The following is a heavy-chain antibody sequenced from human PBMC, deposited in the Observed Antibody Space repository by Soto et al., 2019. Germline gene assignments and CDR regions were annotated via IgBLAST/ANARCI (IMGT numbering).Heavy chain of an antibody. CDR3: ASFSLHGSSLYYFDY. J-gene: IGHJ4*02. Sequence: SETLSLTCFVSGGSVTSHHWSWIRQFPGQGLEWIGYIFHSGATYYNPSLKSRVSVSLDRSKNQFSLDLSSVTAADTAVYFCASFSLHGSSLYYFDYWGQGTLVTVS. D-gene: IGHD2-2*01. V-gene: IGHV4-59*04. CDR1: GGSVTSHH. CDR2: IFHSGAT.